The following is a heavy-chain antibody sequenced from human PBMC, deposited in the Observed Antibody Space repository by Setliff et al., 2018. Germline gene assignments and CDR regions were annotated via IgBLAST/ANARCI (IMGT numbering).Heavy chain of an antibody. CDR1: GFTFSSYN. D-gene: IGHD6-13*01. CDR3: AKDGSSSGSWSFDL. CDR2: INSRSSTI. Sequence: GGSLRLSCAASGFTFSSYNMDWVRQAPGKGLEWVSYINSRSSTIFYADSVKGRFTISRDNAKNSLYLQMNGLRAEDTAVYYCAKDGSSSGSWSFDLWGRGTLVTVSS. J-gene: IGHJ2*01. V-gene: IGHV3-48*01.